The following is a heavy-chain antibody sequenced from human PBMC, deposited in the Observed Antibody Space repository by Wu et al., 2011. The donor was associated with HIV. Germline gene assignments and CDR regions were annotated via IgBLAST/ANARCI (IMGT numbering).Heavy chain of an antibody. J-gene: IGHJ6*03. CDR3: ARSGEAAAYYYYYMNV. D-gene: IGHD2-2*01. Sequence: SGAEVKTPGSSVKVSCKASGDSLTKYAFSWVRQAPGQGLEWMGGIIPNSGTTNYARKFQGRVMVSADTSTTTVHMELRSLRSEDTAVYFCARSGEAAAYYYYYMNVWGKGPRSPSP. CDR2: IIPNSGTT. CDR1: GDSLTKYA. V-gene: IGHV1-69*06.